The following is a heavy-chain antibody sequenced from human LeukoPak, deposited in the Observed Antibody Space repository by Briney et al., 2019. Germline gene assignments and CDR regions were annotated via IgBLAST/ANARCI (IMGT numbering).Heavy chain of an antibody. CDR3: ARGGRRRQPLIEY. D-gene: IGHD6-13*01. Sequence: KASETLSLTCTVSGVSISSYYWSWIRQPPGKGLEWIGYIYYSGSTNYNPSLKSRVTISVDTSKKQFSLKLSSVTAADTAVYYCARGGRRRQPLIEYWGQGTLVTVSS. CDR1: GVSISSYY. V-gene: IGHV4-59*01. CDR2: IYYSGST. J-gene: IGHJ4*01.